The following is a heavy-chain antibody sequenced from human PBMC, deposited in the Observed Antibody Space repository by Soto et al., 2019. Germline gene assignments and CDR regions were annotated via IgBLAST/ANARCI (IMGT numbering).Heavy chain of an antibody. Sequence: QVQVVQSGAEVKKPGSSVKVSCKTSGDTFSTAAISWVRQAPGQGLEWMGWIMPNFRTADYGQKFQGRVTITADESESIAYMETSSPNSEDTAVYLCARDEDRAQSAVNYYYIMDDGGQGTTVTVTS. CDR3: ARDEDRAQSAVNYYYIMDD. V-gene: IGHV1-69*12. CDR1: GDTFSTAA. D-gene: IGHD3-10*01. J-gene: IGHJ6*02. CDR2: IMPNFRTA.